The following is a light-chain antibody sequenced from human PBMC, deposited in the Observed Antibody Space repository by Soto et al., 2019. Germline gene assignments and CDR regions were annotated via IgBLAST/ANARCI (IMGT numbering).Light chain of an antibody. V-gene: IGKV3-15*01. CDR2: GAS. CDR1: QGVSRK. J-gene: IGKJ4*01. CDR3: QLYHTLSIP. Sequence: PAALCVAKEDRVSLSRRASQGVSRKLAWYQHKPGQAPRLLISGASTGATGIPARFSGSGSGTEFTLTICSLQTEDCAIYYCQLYHTLSIPVGGGTKVDI.